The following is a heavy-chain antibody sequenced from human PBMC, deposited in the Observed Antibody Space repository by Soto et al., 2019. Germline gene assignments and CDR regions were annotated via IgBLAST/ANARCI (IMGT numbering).Heavy chain of an antibody. Sequence: QVQLVQYGAEVKKPGASVKVSCKASGYSFTTYGISWVRQAPGQGLEGMGWISTYNGDTDYAQNLQGRVTMTTDTSTTTAYMELRSLRSDDTAVYYCAREGSRPYYYYGMDVWGQGTTVTVSS. CDR2: ISTYNGDT. V-gene: IGHV1-18*01. J-gene: IGHJ6*02. CDR1: GYSFTTYG. CDR3: AREGSRPYYYYGMDV. D-gene: IGHD2-15*01.